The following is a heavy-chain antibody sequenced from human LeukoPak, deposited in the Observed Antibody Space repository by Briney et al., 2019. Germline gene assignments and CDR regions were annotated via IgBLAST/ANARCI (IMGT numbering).Heavy chain of an antibody. CDR1: GYTFTGYY. CDR2: INPNSGGT. Sequence: ASVKVSCKASGYTFTGYYMHWVRQAPGQGLEWMGWINPNSGGTNYARKFQGRVTMTRDTSISTAYMELSRLRSDDTAVYYCARGGYSSSWYYDAFDIWGQGTMVTVSS. D-gene: IGHD6-13*01. V-gene: IGHV1-2*02. J-gene: IGHJ3*02. CDR3: ARGGYSSSWYYDAFDI.